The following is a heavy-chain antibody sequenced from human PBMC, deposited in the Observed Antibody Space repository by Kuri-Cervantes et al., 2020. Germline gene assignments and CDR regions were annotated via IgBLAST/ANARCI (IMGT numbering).Heavy chain of an antibody. Sequence: GSLRLSCTVSGGSISSYYWSWIRQPPGKGLEWIGYIYYSGSTNYNPSLKSRVTISVDTSKNQFSLKLSSVTAADTAVYYCARATPGSGYNYYYYYMDVWGKGTTVTVSS. J-gene: IGHJ6*03. V-gene: IGHV4-59*01. CDR2: IYYSGST. CDR1: GGSISSYY. CDR3: ARATPGSGYNYYYYYMDV. D-gene: IGHD3-3*01.